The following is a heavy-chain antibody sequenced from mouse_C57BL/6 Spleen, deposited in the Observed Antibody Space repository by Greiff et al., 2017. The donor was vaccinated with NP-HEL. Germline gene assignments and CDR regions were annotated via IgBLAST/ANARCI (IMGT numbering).Heavy chain of an antibody. D-gene: IGHD2-3*01. J-gene: IGHJ2*01. CDR1: GYTFTRYT. CDR2: INPSSGYT. Sequence: QVQLQQSGAELARPGASVKMSCKASGYTFTRYTMHWVKQRPGQGLEWIGYINPSSGYTKYNQKFKDKATLTADKSSSTAYMQLSSLTSEDSAVYYCARSDGYYVYYWGQGTTLTVSS. CDR3: ARSDGYYVYY. V-gene: IGHV1-4*01.